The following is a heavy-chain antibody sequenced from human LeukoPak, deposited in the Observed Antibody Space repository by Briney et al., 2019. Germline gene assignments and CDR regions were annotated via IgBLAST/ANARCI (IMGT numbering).Heavy chain of an antibody. D-gene: IGHD5-12*01. V-gene: IGHV4-34*01. CDR1: GGSLSGYY. J-gene: IGHJ6*03. CDR3: ASGRATSDRYYYYMDV. CDR2: INHSGST. Sequence: SETLSLTCAVYGGSLSGYYWSWIRQPPGKGLEWIGEINHSGSTDYNPSLKSRVTISVDTSKNQFSLKLSSVTAADTAVYYCASGRATSDRYYYYMDVWGKGTTVTVSS.